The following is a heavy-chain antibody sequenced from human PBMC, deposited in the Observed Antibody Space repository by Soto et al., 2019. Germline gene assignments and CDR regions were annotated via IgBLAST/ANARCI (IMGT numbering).Heavy chain of an antibody. CDR2: ISYDGSNK. J-gene: IGHJ5*02. CDR1: GFTFSSYG. D-gene: IGHD6-6*01. CDR3: AKGIAARLKYNWFDP. Sequence: QVQLVESGGGVVQPGRSLRLSCAASGFTFSSYGMHWVRQAPGKGLEWVAVISYDGSNKYYADSVKGRFPISRDNSKNTLYLQMNSLRAEDTAVYYCAKGIAARLKYNWFDPWGQGTLVTVSS. V-gene: IGHV3-30*18.